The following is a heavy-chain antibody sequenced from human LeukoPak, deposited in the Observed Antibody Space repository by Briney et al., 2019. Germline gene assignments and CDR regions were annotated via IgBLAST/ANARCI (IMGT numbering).Heavy chain of an antibody. CDR2: MNPNSGNT. CDR1: GYIFTNYD. CDR3: ARGRRQTFDY. J-gene: IGHJ4*02. Sequence: ASVKFSCKASGYIFTNYDINWVRQATGQGLEWMGWMNPNSGNTGYAQKFQGRVTITRNTSISTAYMELSSLRSEDTAVYYCARGRRQTFDYWGQGTLVTVSS. V-gene: IGHV1-8*03.